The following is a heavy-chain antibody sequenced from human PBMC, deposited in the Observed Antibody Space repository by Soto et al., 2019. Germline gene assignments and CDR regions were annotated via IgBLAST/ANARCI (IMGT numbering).Heavy chain of an antibody. J-gene: IGHJ6*02. V-gene: IGHV3-30*18. CDR3: AKDWGIAVAGDYYYYGMDV. Sequence: PGGSLRLSCAASGFTFSSYGMHWVRQAPGKGLEWVAVISYDGSNKYYADSVKGRFTISRDNSKNTLYLQMNSLRAEDTAVYYCAKDWGIAVAGDYYYYGMDVWGQGTTVTVSS. CDR1: GFTFSSYG. D-gene: IGHD6-19*01. CDR2: ISYDGSNK.